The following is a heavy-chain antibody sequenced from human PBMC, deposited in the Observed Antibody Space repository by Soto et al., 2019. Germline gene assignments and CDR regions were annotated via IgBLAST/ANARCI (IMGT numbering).Heavy chain of an antibody. D-gene: IGHD3-3*01. CDR3: ARDMRFARDYYYYGMDV. Sequence: SETLSLTCTVSGGSITSGDYYWSWIRQPPGKGLEWTGYIYYSGSTYYNPSLKSRVTISVDTSKNQFSLKLSSVTAADTAVYYCARDMRFARDYYYYGMDVWGQGTTVTVSS. CDR1: GGSITSGDYY. V-gene: IGHV4-30-4*01. J-gene: IGHJ6*02. CDR2: IYYSGST.